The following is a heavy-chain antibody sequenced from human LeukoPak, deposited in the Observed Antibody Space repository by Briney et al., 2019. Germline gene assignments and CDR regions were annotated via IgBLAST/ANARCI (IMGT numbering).Heavy chain of an antibody. CDR3: ARDLVLGRGWYGGDY. CDR1: GFTFSSYA. D-gene: IGHD6-19*01. J-gene: IGHJ4*02. Sequence: QSGGSLRLSCAASGFTFSSYAMHWVRQAPGKGLEWVAIISNDGSNKYYADSVKGRFTISRENSKYTVYLQMNSLRAGDTTVYYCARDLVLGRGWYGGDYWGQGTLVTVSS. V-gene: IGHV3-30-3*01. CDR2: ISNDGSNK.